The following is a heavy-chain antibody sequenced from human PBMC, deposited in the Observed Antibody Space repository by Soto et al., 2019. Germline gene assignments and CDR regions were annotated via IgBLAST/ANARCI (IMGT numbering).Heavy chain of an antibody. Sequence: QITLKESGPTLVKPTQTLTLTCTFSGFSLSTSGVGVGWIRQPPGKALEWLALIYWDDDKRYSPSLKSRLTITKDTYKYRVVLTMTNMAPVDTATYYCAHRQVLTGMEGDAFDIWGQGTMVTVSS. D-gene: IGHD1-20*01. CDR2: IYWDDDK. V-gene: IGHV2-5*02. CDR3: AHRQVLTGMEGDAFDI. CDR1: GFSLSTSGVG. J-gene: IGHJ3*02.